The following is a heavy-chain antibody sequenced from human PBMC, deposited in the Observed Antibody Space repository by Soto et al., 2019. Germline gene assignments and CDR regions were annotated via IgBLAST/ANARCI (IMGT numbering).Heavy chain of an antibody. CDR2: ISGSDADT. D-gene: IGHD1-1*01. CDR1: QFTFNNFA. J-gene: IGHJ5*02. V-gene: IGHV3-23*01. Sequence: GGSLRLSCAASQFTFNNFAMSWVRQAPGKGREWVSTISGSDADTFYANSVKGRFTISRDNSKNTLYLQMNSLRAVATAVSSGEKDRRQRYRAFGTWGQGTMVTVSS. CDR3: EKDRRQRYRAFGT.